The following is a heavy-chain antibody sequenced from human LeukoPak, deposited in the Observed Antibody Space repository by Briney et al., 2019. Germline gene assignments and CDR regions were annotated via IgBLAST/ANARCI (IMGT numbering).Heavy chain of an antibody. V-gene: IGHV7-4-1*02. CDR1: GYTFTSYA. Sequence: ASVKVSCKASGYTFTSYAMNWVRQAPGQGLERMGWINTNTGNPTYAQGFTGRFVFSLDTSVSTAYLQISSLKAEDTAVYYCARAAETVYYYGMDVWGQGTTVTVSS. CDR3: ARAAETVYYYGMDV. D-gene: IGHD4-11*01. J-gene: IGHJ6*02. CDR2: INTNTGNP.